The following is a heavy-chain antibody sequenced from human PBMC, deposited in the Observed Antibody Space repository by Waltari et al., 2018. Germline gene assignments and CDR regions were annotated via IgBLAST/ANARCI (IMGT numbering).Heavy chain of an antibody. D-gene: IGHD3-3*01. CDR3: ASGFWSGYSPFDY. Sequence: QVQLQESGPGLVKPSETLSLTCTVSGGSISSHYWSWIRQPPGKGLEWIGYIYYSGITNDNPSRKSRVTRAVDTSKNQFSLKLSSVTAADTAVYYCASGFWSGYSPFDYWGQGTLVTVSS. J-gene: IGHJ4*02. V-gene: IGHV4-59*11. CDR1: GGSISSHY. CDR2: IYYSGIT.